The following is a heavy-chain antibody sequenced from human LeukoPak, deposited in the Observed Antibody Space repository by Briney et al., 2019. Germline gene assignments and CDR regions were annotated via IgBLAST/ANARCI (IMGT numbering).Heavy chain of an antibody. J-gene: IGHJ4*02. V-gene: IGHV4-39*01. D-gene: IGHD3-9*01. CDR2: IYYSGST. Sequence: PSETLSLTCTVSGGSISSSSYYWGWIRQPPGKGLEWIGSIYYSGSTYYNPSLKSRVTISVDTSKNQFSLKLSSVTAADTAVYYCARQGASFDWFGDSAQEYYFDYWGQGTLVTVSS. CDR3: ARQGASFDWFGDSAQEYYFDY. CDR1: GGSISSSSYY.